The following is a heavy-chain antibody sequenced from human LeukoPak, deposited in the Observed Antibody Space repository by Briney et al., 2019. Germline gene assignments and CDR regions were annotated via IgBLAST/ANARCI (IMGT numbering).Heavy chain of an antibody. D-gene: IGHD3-22*01. CDR2: IRSKANSYAT. J-gene: IGHJ4*02. Sequence: GGSLRLSCAASGFTFSGSAMHWVRQASGKGLEWVGRIRSKANSYATAYAASVNGRFTISRDDSKNTAYLQMNSLKTEDTAVYYCTRDYDSSGFDYWGQGTLVTVSS. V-gene: IGHV3-73*01. CDR3: TRDYDSSGFDY. CDR1: GFTFSGSA.